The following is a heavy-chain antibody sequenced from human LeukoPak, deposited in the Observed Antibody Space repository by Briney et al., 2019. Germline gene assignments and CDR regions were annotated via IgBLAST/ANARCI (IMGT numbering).Heavy chain of an antibody. V-gene: IGHV3-11*01. CDR3: ARGPGRSGSDY. CDR1: GFSFSDHY. CDR2: IGGSGSDI. D-gene: IGHD6-19*01. J-gene: IGHJ4*02. Sequence: KPGGSLRLSCAASGFSFSDHYMTWVRQAPGKGLEWLSYIGGSGSDIDYAGSVKGRFTISRDNAKNSLYLQMNSLRAEDTAVYYCARGPGRSGSDYWGQGTLVTVSS.